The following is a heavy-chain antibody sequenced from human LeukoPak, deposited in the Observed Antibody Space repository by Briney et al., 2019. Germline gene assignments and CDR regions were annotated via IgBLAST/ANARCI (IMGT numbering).Heavy chain of an antibody. CDR3: AKRRTIFGVVISDAFDI. CDR1: GFTFDDYA. V-gene: IGHV3-9*01. Sequence: GGSLRLSCAASGFTFDDYAMHWVRQAPGKGLEWVSGISWNSGSIGYADSVKGRFTISRDNAKNTLYLQMNSLRAEDTALYYCAKRRTIFGVVISDAFDIWGQGTMVTVSS. J-gene: IGHJ3*02. D-gene: IGHD3-3*01. CDR2: ISWNSGSI.